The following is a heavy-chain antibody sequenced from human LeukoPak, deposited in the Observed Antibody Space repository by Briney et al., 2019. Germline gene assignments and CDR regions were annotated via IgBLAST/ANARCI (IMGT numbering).Heavy chain of an antibody. CDR1: GYTFTVYY. J-gene: IGHJ4*02. Sequence: EASVKVSCTASGYTFTVYYMHWVRQAPGQGLEWMGRIDPNSGGTNYAQKFTTSVTMTMDTSISTAHMELSRLRSDDPAVYYCARGYYGSGSYSTIDYWGQGTLVTVSS. CDR3: ARGYYGSGSYSTIDY. D-gene: IGHD3-10*01. V-gene: IGHV1-2*06. CDR2: IDPNSGGT.